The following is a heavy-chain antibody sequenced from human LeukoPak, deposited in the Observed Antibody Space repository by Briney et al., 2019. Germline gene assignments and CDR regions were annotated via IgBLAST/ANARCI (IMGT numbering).Heavy chain of an antibody. CDR2: ISGGGDSE. CDR1: GFTFSTYA. V-gene: IGHV3-23*01. D-gene: IGHD3-22*01. J-gene: IGHJ4*02. Sequence: GGSLRLSCAASGFTFSTYAMSWVRQAPGRGLEWVSVISGGGDSEFYADSVKGRCTISRDNSKNMLYLEMSNLRAEDTAIYYCVKDQADYFDGSGSYFDHWGQGTLVTVSS. CDR3: VKDQADYFDGSGSYFDH.